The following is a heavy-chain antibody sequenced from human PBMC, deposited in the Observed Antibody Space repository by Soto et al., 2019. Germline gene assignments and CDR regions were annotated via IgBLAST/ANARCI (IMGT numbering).Heavy chain of an antibody. CDR1: GYIFSSYW. D-gene: IGHD6-13*01. CDR2: IYPGDSDT. V-gene: IGHV5-51*01. CDR3: ARTSAAGKYYYGMDV. Sequence: LNISCTASGYIFSSYWIGWVRQMPGKGLEWMGIIYPGDSDTRYSPSFQGQVTISADKSISTAYLQWSSLKASDTAMYYCARTSAAGKYYYGMDVWGQGTTVTVSS. J-gene: IGHJ6*02.